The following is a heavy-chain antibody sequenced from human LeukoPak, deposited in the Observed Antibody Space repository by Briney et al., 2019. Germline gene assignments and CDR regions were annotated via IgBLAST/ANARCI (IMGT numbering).Heavy chain of an antibody. CDR1: GFTFSSYS. CDR3: ARQFDS. J-gene: IGHJ4*02. Sequence: PGGSLRLSCAASGFTFSSYSMNWVRQAPGKGLEWVSSITGSNYIYYADSVKGRFTISRDNAKNSLYLQMNGLRVEDTAVYYCARQFDSWGQGTLVTVSS. V-gene: IGHV3-21*01. CDR2: ITGSNYI.